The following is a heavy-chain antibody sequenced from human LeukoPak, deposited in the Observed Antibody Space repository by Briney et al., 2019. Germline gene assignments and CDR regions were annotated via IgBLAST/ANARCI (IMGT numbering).Heavy chain of an antibody. J-gene: IGHJ4*02. D-gene: IGHD5-24*01. Sequence: ASVKVSCKASGYTFTSYDINWVRQATGQGLEWMGWTNPNSGNTGYAQKFQGRVTMTRNTSISTAYMELSSLRSEDTAVYYCARDAGDGYNPPTKNWGQGTLVTVSS. CDR2: TNPNSGNT. V-gene: IGHV1-8*01. CDR1: GYTFTSYD. CDR3: ARDAGDGYNPPTKN.